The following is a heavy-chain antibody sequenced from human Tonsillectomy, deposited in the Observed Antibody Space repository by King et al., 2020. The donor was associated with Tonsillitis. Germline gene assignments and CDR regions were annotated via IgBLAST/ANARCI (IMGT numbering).Heavy chain of an antibody. CDR2: ISWNSGSI. V-gene: IGHV3-9*01. J-gene: IGHJ3*02. CDR1: VFTFDDYA. CDR3: AKGYSSGWKGDAFDI. Sequence: VQLVESGGGLVQPGRSLRLSCAASVFTFDDYAMHWVRQAPGKGLEWVAGISWNSGSIGFADSVKGRFTISRDKAKKSLYLQMNSLRAEDTALYYCAKGYSSGWKGDAFDIWGQGTMVTVSS. D-gene: IGHD6-19*01.